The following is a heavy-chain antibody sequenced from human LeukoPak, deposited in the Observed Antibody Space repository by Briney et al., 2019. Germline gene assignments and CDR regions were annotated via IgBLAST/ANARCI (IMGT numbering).Heavy chain of an antibody. V-gene: IGHV1-2*02. CDR3: ARVAEGELAEGYNWFDP. CDR1: GYTFTGYY. CDR2: INPNSGGT. J-gene: IGHJ5*02. Sequence: GASVKVSCKASGYTFTGYYMHWVRQAPGQGLEWMGWINPNSGGTNYAQKFQGRVTMTRDTSISTAYMELSRLRSDDTAVYYCARVAEGELAEGYNWFDPWGQGTLVTVSS. D-gene: IGHD1-14*01.